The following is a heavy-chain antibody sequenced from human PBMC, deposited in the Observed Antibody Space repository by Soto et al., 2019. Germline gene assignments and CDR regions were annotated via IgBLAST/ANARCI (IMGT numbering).Heavy chain of an antibody. Sequence: GGSLRVSCAASGFTFSSYAMSWVRQAPGKGLEWVSAISGSGGSTYYADSVKGRFTISRDNSKNTLYLQMNSLRAEDTAVYYCAKDQPTIVVVPAAPDAFDIWGQGTMVTVSS. CDR1: GFTFSSYA. CDR3: AKDQPTIVVVPAAPDAFDI. CDR2: ISGSGGST. D-gene: IGHD2-2*01. V-gene: IGHV3-23*01. J-gene: IGHJ3*02.